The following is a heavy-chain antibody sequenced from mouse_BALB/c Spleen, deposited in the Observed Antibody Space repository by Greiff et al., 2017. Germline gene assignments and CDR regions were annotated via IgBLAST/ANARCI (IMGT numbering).Heavy chain of an antibody. J-gene: IGHJ3*01. CDR2: ISYSGST. CDR3: ARGNYGVFAY. D-gene: IGHD1-1*02. V-gene: IGHV3-2*02. CDR1: GYSITSDYA. Sequence: EVQRVESGPGLVKPSQSLSLTCTVTGYSITSDYAWNWIRQFPGNKLEWMGYISYSGSTSYNPSLKSRISITRDTSKNQFFLQLNSVTTEDTATYYCARGNYGVFAYWGQGTLVTVSA.